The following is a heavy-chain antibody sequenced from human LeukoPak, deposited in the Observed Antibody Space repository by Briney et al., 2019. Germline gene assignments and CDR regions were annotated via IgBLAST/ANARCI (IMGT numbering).Heavy chain of an antibody. J-gene: IGHJ4*02. V-gene: IGHV4-59*08. CDR3: ARYISDFGTGWYGDF. CDR2: IYYSGST. CDR1: GGSISSYY. D-gene: IGHD6-19*01. Sequence: SETLSLTCTVSGGSISSYYWSWLRQPPGKGLEWIGYIYYSGSTNYNPSLKSRVTVSVDTSKNQFSLRLSSVTAADTAVYYCARYISDFGTGWYGDFWGQGTLVTVSS.